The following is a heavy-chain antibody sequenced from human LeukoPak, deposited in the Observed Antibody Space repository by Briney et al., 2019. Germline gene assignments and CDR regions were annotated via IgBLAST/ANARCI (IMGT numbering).Heavy chain of an antibody. Sequence: GGSLRLSCAASGFTFSSYAMHWVRQAPGKGLEWVAVISYHGSNKHYADSVKGRFTISRDNSKSTLYLQMNSLRAEDTAVYYCARDRTYYYGSGSLTYWGQGTLVTVSS. CDR2: ISYHGSNK. J-gene: IGHJ4*02. CDR3: ARDRTYYYGSGSLTY. D-gene: IGHD3-10*01. V-gene: IGHV3-30*04. CDR1: GFTFSSYA.